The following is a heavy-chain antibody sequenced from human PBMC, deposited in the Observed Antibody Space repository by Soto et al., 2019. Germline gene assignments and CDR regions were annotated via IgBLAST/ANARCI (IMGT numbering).Heavy chain of an antibody. V-gene: IGHV3-33*01. D-gene: IGHD1-1*01. CDR1: GFIFSTSV. Sequence: QSGGSLRLSCAASGFIFSTSVMHGVRQAPGKGLEWVAVIWYDGSNEYYADSVKGRFTISRDNSKNTLYLQMNSLRAEDTAVYYCARMNWNDADYYGTDVWGQGTTVTVSS. J-gene: IGHJ6*02. CDR2: IWYDGSNE. CDR3: ARMNWNDADYYGTDV.